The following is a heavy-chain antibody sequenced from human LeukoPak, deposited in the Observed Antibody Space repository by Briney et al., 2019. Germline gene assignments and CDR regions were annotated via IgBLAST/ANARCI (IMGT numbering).Heavy chain of an antibody. D-gene: IGHD1-26*01. CDR3: ARGGAVGATRTFDY. J-gene: IGHJ4*02. CDR2: IYYSGST. V-gene: IGHV4-59*01. CDR1: GGSISSYY. Sequence: PSETLSLTCTVSGGSISSYYWSWIRQPPGKGLEWIGYIYYSGSTNYNPSLKSRVTISVDTSKNQFSLKLSSVTAADTAVYYCARGGAVGATRTFDYWGQGTLVTVSS.